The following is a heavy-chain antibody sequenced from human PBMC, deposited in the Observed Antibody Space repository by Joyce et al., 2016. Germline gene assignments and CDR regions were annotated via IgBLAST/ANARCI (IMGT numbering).Heavy chain of an antibody. J-gene: IGHJ4*02. CDR1: GYTFTSYG. CDR2: ISAFNDKA. Sequence: QVQLVQSGAEVKKSGASVKVSCKASGYTFTSYGISWVRQAPGQGLEWMGWISAFNDKANYAQKVQGRVTMTTDTSTSTAYMELRSVRSDDTAVYYCARDYPERYQLLLFDYWGQGTLVTVSS. D-gene: IGHD3-10*01. CDR3: ARDYPERYQLLLFDY. V-gene: IGHV1-18*04.